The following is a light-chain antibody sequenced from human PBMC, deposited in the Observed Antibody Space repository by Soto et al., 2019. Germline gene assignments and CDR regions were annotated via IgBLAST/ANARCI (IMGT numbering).Light chain of an antibody. CDR3: NSYTASTTLL. Sequence: QSALTQPASVSGSPGQSITISCTGTSSDIGGYNYVSWYQQHPGKAPKLIIFEVSHRPSGVSNRFSGSKSGNTASLTISGLQAGDEADYYCNSYTASTTLLFGGRTKLTVL. CDR2: EVS. V-gene: IGLV2-14*01. J-gene: IGLJ2*01. CDR1: SSDIGGYNY.